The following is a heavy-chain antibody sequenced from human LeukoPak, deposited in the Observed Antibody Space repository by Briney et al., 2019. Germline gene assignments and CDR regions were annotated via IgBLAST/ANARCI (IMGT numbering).Heavy chain of an antibody. CDR3: VKDNTDYYGSGSDNRFDS. D-gene: IGHD3-10*01. J-gene: IGHJ5*01. V-gene: IGHV3-11*01. Sequence: PGGSLRLSCAASGFTFSDYYMSWIRQAPGKGLEWVSYISSSGSTIYYADSVKGRFTISRDNAKNSLHLQMNSLRPEDTAFYYCVKDNTDYYGSGSDNRFDSWGQGTLVTVSS. CDR2: ISSSGSTI. CDR1: GFTFSDYY.